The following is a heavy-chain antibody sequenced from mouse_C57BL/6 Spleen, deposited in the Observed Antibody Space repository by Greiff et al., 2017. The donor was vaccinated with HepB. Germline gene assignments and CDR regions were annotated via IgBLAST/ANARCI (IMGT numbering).Heavy chain of an antibody. CDR1: GYTFTSYN. CDR3: ASSKALGRGFAY. Sequence: LQESGAELVRPGASVKMSCKASGYTFTSYNMHWVKQTPRQGLEWIGAIYPGNGDTSYNQKFKGKATLTVDKSSSTAYMQLSSLTSEDSAVYFCASSKALGRGFAYWGQGTLVTVSA. CDR2: IYPGNGDT. D-gene: IGHD4-1*01. J-gene: IGHJ3*01. V-gene: IGHV1-12*01.